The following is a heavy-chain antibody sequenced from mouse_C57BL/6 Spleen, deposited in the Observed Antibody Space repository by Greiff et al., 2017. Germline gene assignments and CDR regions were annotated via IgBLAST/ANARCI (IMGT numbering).Heavy chain of an antibody. Sequence: QVQLQQPGTELVKPGASVKLSCKASGYTFTSYWMHWVKQRPGQGLEWIGNINPSNGGTNYNEKFKSKATLTVDKSSSTAYMQLSSLTSEDSAVYYGARGATMVTTNYFDYWGQGTTLTVSS. CDR2: INPSNGGT. CDR3: ARGATMVTTNYFDY. J-gene: IGHJ2*01. V-gene: IGHV1-53*01. D-gene: IGHD2-2*01. CDR1: GYTFTSYW.